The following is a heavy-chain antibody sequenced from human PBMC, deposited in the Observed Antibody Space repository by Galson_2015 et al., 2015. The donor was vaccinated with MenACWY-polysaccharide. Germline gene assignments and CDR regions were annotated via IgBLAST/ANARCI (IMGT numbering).Heavy chain of an antibody. D-gene: IGHD6-19*01. V-gene: IGHV3-30*02. Sequence: SLRLSCAASGFTFRSYDMHWARQAPGTGLEWVAFIRPDGSNKNYADSVKGRFTISRDSSKNTLYLQMNSLRAEDTAVYYCFAWLGAPARASSGWYVDYWGQGTLVTVSS. CDR3: FAWLGAPARASSGWYVDY. CDR2: IRPDGSNK. CDR1: GFTFRSYD. J-gene: IGHJ4*02.